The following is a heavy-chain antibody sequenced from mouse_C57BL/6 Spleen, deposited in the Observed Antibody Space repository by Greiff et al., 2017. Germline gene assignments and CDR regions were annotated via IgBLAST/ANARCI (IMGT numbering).Heavy chain of an antibody. CDR3: ARGSSPYWYFDV. CDR1: GYTFTGYW. J-gene: IGHJ1*03. V-gene: IGHV1-9*01. Sequence: QVQLKQSGAELMKPGASVRLSCKATGYTFTGYWIEWVKQRPGHGLEWIGEILPGSGSTNNNEKFKGKATFTADTSSNTAYMQLSSLTTEDSAISYCARGSSPYWYFDVWGTGTTVTVSS. CDR2: ILPGSGST. D-gene: IGHD1-1*01.